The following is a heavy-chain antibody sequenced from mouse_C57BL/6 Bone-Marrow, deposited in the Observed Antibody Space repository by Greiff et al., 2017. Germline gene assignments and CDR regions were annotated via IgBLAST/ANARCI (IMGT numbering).Heavy chain of an antibody. CDR1: GFNIKNTY. V-gene: IGHV14-3*01. J-gene: IGHJ2*01. D-gene: IGHD1-1*01. CDR2: IDPANGNT. CDR3: ARRYYYGSSPYYFDY. Sequence: VQLKESVAELVRPGASVKLSCTASGFNIKNTYMHWVKQRPEQGLEWIGRIDPANGNTKYAPKFPGKATITADTSSNTAYLQLSSLTSEDTAIYYCARRYYYGSSPYYFDYWGQGTTLTVSS.